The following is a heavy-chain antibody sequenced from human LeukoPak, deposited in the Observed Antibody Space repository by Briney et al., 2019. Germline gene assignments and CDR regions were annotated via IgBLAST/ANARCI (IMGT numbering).Heavy chain of an antibody. CDR1: GDSIFGSVSS. Sequence: SETLSLTCTLSGDSIFGSVSSWGWLRRPAGNGLEWIGSIYYSGSTHCNPSLKSRVTISVDTSKNQFFLSLTSVSAADMAVYYCARNRSITVVRGGHGTEKNNLLDPWGQGTLVSVPS. CDR3: ARNRSITVVRGGHGTEKNNLLDP. CDR2: IYYSGST. V-gene: IGHV4-39*01. J-gene: IGHJ5*02. D-gene: IGHD3-10*01.